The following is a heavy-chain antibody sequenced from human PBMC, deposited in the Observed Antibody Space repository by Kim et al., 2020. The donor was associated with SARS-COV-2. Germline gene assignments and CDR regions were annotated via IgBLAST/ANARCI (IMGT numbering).Heavy chain of an antibody. D-gene: IGHD6-6*01. J-gene: IGHJ4*02. V-gene: IGHV1-46*01. CDR2: INPSSGTT. Sequence: ASVKVSCKASQYSFTTYYIHWVRQAPGQGLEWMGMINPSSGTTSLAQEFQDKVTFTRDTSTSTVYMVLSSLTSDDTAVYFCARGGDSRSSEDYFDYWGQG. CDR1: QYSFTTYY. CDR3: ARGGDSRSSEDYFDY.